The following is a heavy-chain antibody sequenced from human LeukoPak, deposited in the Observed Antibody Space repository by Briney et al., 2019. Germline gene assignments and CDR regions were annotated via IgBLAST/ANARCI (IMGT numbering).Heavy chain of an antibody. J-gene: IGHJ4*02. CDR1: GGSISSSSYY. D-gene: IGHD2-15*01. V-gene: IGHV4-39*07. CDR3: ARDWKRSGPLRY. CDR2: IYYSGST. Sequence: SETLSLTCTVSGGSISSSSYYWGWIRQPPGKGLEWIGSIYYSGSTYYNPSLKSRVAISVDTSKNQFSLKLSSVTAADTAVYYCARDWKRSGPLRYWGQGTLVTVSS.